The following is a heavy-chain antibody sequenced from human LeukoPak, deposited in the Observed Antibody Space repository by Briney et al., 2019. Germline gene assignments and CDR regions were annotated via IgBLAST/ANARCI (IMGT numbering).Heavy chain of an antibody. CDR3: AKDDSVGGFGYFDY. J-gene: IGHJ4*02. CDR1: GFSFITYG. CDR2: ISFDGTNK. V-gene: IGHV3-30*18. D-gene: IGHD3-16*01. Sequence: GGSLRLSCAASGFSFITYGTHWVRQAPGKGLEWVAVISFDGTNKYYADSVKGRFTVSRDNSKSTLYLQMNSLRVEDTAVYYCAKDDSVGGFGYFDYWGQGSLVTVSS.